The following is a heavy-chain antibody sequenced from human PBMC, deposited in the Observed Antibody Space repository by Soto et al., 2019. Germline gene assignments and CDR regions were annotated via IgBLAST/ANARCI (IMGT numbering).Heavy chain of an antibody. CDR1: GFTFSSYW. J-gene: IGHJ4*02. CDR2: INSDGSTT. Sequence: HPGGSLRFSCAASGFTFSSYWMHWVRQAPGKGLVWVSRINSDGSTTSYAESVKGRFTISRDNAKNTLYLQMNSLRAEDTAVYYCASIVGATNFDYWGQGTLVTVSS. V-gene: IGHV3-74*01. D-gene: IGHD1-26*01. CDR3: ASIVGATNFDY.